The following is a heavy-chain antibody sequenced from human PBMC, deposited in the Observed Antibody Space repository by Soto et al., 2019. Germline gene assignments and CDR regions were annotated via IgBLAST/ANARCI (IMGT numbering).Heavy chain of an antibody. CDR1: GFTFSSYG. Sequence: GGSLRLSCAASGFTFSSYGMHWVRQAPGKGLEWVAVISYDGSNKYYADSVKGRFTISRDNSKNTLYLQMNSLRAEDTAVYYCAKDSLKAIFGVVTTKLAVPSPYYYYGMDVWGQGTTVTVSS. CDR3: AKDSLKAIFGVVTTKLAVPSPYYYYGMDV. CDR2: ISYDGSNK. V-gene: IGHV3-30*18. D-gene: IGHD3-3*01. J-gene: IGHJ6*02.